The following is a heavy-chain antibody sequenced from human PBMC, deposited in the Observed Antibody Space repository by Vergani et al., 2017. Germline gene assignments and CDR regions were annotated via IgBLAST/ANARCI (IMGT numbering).Heavy chain of an antibody. CDR3: AREGSYCSSTSCSAFDI. Sequence: EVQLVESGGGLVKPGGSLRLSCAASGFTFSSYSMNWVRQAPGKGLEWVSSISSSSSYIYYADSVKFRFTISRDNAKNSLYLQMNSLRAEDTAVYYCAREGSYCSSTSCSAFDIWGQGTMVTVSS. CDR1: GFTFSSYS. J-gene: IGHJ3*02. D-gene: IGHD2-2*01. CDR2: ISSSSSYI. V-gene: IGHV3-21*01.